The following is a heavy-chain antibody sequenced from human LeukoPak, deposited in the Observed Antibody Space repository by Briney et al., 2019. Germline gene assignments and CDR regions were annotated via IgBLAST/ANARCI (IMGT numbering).Heavy chain of an antibody. Sequence: PGGSLRLSCAASGFTITTYAMSWVRQAPGKGLEWVSGISASGVYTYYADSVKGRFTISRDDSRNTLYLQMNSLRAEDTAVYYCAKVFSDYEIFDYWGQGTLVTVSS. J-gene: IGHJ4*02. D-gene: IGHD5-12*01. CDR3: AKVFSDYEIFDY. V-gene: IGHV3-23*01. CDR2: ISASGVYT. CDR1: GFTITTYA.